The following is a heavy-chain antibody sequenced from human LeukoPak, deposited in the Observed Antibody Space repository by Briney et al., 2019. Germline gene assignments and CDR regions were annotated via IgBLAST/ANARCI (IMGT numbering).Heavy chain of an antibody. J-gene: IGHJ4*02. CDR3: ARDQGSLTRSWYTGY. CDR1: RYTFTGYH. CDR2: INPYSGDT. Sequence: SVKVSCKASRYTFTGYHIHWVRQPPGQGLEWMGRINPYSGDTNFAQKFQGRVTMTRDTSITTAYMDLSSLTPDDTAVYFCARDQGSLTRSWYTGYWGQGTQVTVSS. D-gene: IGHD6-13*01. V-gene: IGHV1-2*06.